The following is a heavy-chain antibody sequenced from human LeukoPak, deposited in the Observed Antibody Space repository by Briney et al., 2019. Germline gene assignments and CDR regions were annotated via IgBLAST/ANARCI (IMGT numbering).Heavy chain of an antibody. D-gene: IGHD6-19*01. V-gene: IGHV4-59*12. Sequence: SETLSLTCTVSGGSISNYYWSWIRQPPGKGLEWIGYIYYSGSTNYNPSLKSRVTILVDTSKNQFSLKLSSVTAADTAVYYCTREPVPWGQGTLVTVSS. CDR3: TREPVP. CDR1: GGSISNYY. J-gene: IGHJ4*02. CDR2: IYYSGST.